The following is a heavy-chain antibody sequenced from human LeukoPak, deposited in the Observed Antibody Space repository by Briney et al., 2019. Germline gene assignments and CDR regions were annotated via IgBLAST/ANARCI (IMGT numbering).Heavy chain of an antibody. CDR2: ISSSTSTI. V-gene: IGHV3-48*01. CDR1: GFTFSRYS. D-gene: IGHD6-13*01. CDR3: ARDRVSGSSWYDVFDY. Sequence: GGSLRLSCAASGFTFSRYSMNWVRQAPGKGLEWVSYISSSTSTIYYADSVKGRFTISRDNAKNSLYLRMNSLRAEDTAVYYCARDRVSGSSWYDVFDYWGQGTLVAVSS. J-gene: IGHJ4*02.